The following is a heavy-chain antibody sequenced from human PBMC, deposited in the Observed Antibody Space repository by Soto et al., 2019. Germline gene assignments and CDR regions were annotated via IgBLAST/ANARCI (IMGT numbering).Heavy chain of an antibody. CDR1: GYSFTSYW. CDR2: IDPSDSYT. CDR3: ASGGIAVAGTSPYYYYYYGMDV. J-gene: IGHJ6*02. V-gene: IGHV5-10-1*01. D-gene: IGHD6-19*01. Sequence: GESLKISCKGSGYSFTSYWISWVRQMPGKGLEWMGRIDPSDSYTNYSPSFQGHVTISTDKSISTAYLQWSSLKASDTAMYYCASGGIAVAGTSPYYYYYYGMDVWGQGTTVTVSS.